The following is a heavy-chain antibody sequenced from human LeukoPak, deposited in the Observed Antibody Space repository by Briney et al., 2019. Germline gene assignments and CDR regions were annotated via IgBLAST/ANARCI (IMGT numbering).Heavy chain of an antibody. V-gene: IGHV4-4*07. CDR3: ARDVIGGRYFDWPTTAFDI. J-gene: IGHJ3*02. Sequence: SETLSLTCTVSGGSISSYYWSWIRQPAGKGLEWIGRIYTSGSTNYNPSLKSRVTMSVDTSKNQFSLKLSSVTAADTAVYYCARDVIGGRYFDWPTTAFDIWGQGTMVTVSS. D-gene: IGHD3-9*01. CDR2: IYTSGST. CDR1: GGSISSYY.